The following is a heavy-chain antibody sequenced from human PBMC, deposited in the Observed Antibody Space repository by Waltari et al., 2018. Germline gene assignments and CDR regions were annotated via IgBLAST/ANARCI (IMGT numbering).Heavy chain of an antibody. V-gene: IGHV4-59*01. Sequence: QVQLQESGPGLVKPSETLSLTCTVSGGSISSYYWSWIRQPPGKGLEWSGYIYYSGSTNYNPSLKSRVTISVDTSKNQFSLKLSSVTAADTAVYYCARVENSYSYGIDYWGQGTLVTVSS. CDR2: IYYSGST. D-gene: IGHD5-18*01. CDR1: GGSISSYY. J-gene: IGHJ4*02. CDR3: ARVENSYSYGIDY.